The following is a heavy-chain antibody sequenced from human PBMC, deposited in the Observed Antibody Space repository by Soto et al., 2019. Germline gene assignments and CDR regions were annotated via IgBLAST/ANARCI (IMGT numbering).Heavy chain of an antibody. CDR1: GFTFSSYW. V-gene: IGHV3-7*03. CDR2: IKQDGSEK. D-gene: IGHD3-22*01. Sequence: GGSLRLSCAASGFTFSSYWMSWVRQAPGKGLEWVANIKQDGSEKYYVDSVKGRFTISRDNAKNSLYLQMNSLRAEDTAVYYCARAPLGYYDSSGPFDYWGQGTLVTVSS. CDR3: ARAPLGYYDSSGPFDY. J-gene: IGHJ4*02.